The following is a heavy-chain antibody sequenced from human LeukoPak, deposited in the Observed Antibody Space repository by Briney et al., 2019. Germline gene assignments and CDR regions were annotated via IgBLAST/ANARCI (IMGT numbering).Heavy chain of an antibody. V-gene: IGHV3-30*19. D-gene: IGHD2-8*01. Sequence: PGGSLRLSCAASGFTFSSYGMHWVRQAPGKGLEWVAVIWYDGSNKYYADSVKGRFTISRDNSKNTLYLQMNSLRAEDTAVYYCARGDGVSTLNDAFDIWGQGTMVTVSS. CDR2: IWYDGSNK. CDR1: GFTFSSYG. J-gene: IGHJ3*02. CDR3: ARGDGVSTLNDAFDI.